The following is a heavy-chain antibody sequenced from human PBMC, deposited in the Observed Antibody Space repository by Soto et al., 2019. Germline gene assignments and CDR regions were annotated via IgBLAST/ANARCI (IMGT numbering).Heavy chain of an antibody. V-gene: IGHV1-18*01. CDR3: ARGRTVSSIGPLLV. CDR1: GYNFFDYG. D-gene: IGHD1-1*01. Sequence: QIQLVQSGAEVKKPGASVKVSCKASGYNFFDYGVSWVRQAPGQGLEGMGWVSPKSGNTDYARKVQGRVTMTTDISTSTAYMELRGLISYDTGVYYCARGRTVSSIGPLLVWGQGTLVSVSS. CDR2: VSPKSGNT. J-gene: IGHJ1*01.